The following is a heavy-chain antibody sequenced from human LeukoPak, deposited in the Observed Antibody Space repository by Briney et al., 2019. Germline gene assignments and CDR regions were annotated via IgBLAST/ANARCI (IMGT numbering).Heavy chain of an antibody. CDR3: ARTISIRSDTWGDIKYFDY. CDR1: GGSISSSSYH. D-gene: IGHD3-10*01. J-gene: IGHJ4*02. Sequence: SETLSLTCSVSGGSISSSSYHWDWIRQSPGKGLEWIGDIYYSGDTHYKPSLKSRLTISVDTSKNQSSLRLSSVTAADTAVYYCARTISIRSDTWGDIKYFDYWGQGTLVTVSS. V-gene: IGHV4-39*01. CDR2: IYYSGDT.